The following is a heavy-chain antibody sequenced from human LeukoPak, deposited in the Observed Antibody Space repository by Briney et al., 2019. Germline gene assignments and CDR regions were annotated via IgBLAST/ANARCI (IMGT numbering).Heavy chain of an antibody. V-gene: IGHV1-2*06. CDR2: INPNSSDT. D-gene: IGHD2-2*01. CDR3: ARDYCSSTSCLFDY. J-gene: IGHJ4*02. Sequence: GASVKVSCKASGYTFTGYHMHWVRQAPGQGLEWMGRINPNSSDTNYAQKFQGRVTMTRDTSISTAYMELSRLRSDDTAVYYCARDYCSSTSCLFDYWGQGTLVTVSS. CDR1: GYTFTGYH.